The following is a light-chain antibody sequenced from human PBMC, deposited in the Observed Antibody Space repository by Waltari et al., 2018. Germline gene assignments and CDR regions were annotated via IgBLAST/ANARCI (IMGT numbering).Light chain of an antibody. CDR1: SGSAHTIYY. J-gene: IGLJ3*02. CDR3: VLYMGGGIL. V-gene: IGLV8-61*01. CDR2: STN. Sequence: QTVVTQEPSFSVSPGGTVTLTCGLSSGSAHTIYYPSWYQQTPGQAPRPLIYSTNTRSSGVPDRFSGSILGNKAALTITGAQADDESDYYCVLYMGGGILFGGGTKLTVL.